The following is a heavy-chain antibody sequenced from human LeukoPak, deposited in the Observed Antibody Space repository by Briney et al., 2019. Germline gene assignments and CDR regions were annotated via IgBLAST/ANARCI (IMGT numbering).Heavy chain of an antibody. Sequence: GASVEVSCKASGYTFTSYGISWVRQAPGQGLEWMGWISAYNGNTNYAQKLQGRVTMTTDTSTSTAYMELRSLRSDDTAVYYCARVATSSSSNYYYYYGMDVWGQGTTVTVS. CDR1: GYTFTSYG. CDR3: ARVATSSSSNYYYYYGMDV. J-gene: IGHJ6*02. CDR2: ISAYNGNT. D-gene: IGHD6-6*01. V-gene: IGHV1-18*01.